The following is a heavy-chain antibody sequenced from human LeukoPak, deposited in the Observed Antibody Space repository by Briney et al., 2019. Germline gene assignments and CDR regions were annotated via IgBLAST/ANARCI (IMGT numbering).Heavy chain of an antibody. CDR1: GFTFNRYR. J-gene: IGHJ5*02. CDR3: ATDYSGSYYNEPT. CDR2: IKQDGSEK. Sequence: GVPLRLSCAASGFTFNRYRMIWMRQAPGKALEGVANIKQDGSEKYYVDSVKGRVTISRDNAKNSLYLQMNSLRAEDTAVYYCATDYSGSYYNEPTWGQGTLVTVSS. V-gene: IGHV3-7*01. D-gene: IGHD1-26*01.